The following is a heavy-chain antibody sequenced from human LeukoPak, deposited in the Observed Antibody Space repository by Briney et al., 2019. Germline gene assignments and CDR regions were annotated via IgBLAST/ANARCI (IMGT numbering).Heavy chain of an antibody. CDR1: GYTFTGYY. CDR3: ARELRARDAFDI. Sequence: VASVKVSCKASGYTFTGYYMHWVRQAPGQGLEWMGIINPSGGSTSYAQKFQGRVTMTRDTSTSTVYMELSSLRSEDTAVYYCARELRARDAFDIWGQGTMVTVSS. CDR2: INPSGGST. D-gene: IGHD4-17*01. J-gene: IGHJ3*02. V-gene: IGHV1-46*01.